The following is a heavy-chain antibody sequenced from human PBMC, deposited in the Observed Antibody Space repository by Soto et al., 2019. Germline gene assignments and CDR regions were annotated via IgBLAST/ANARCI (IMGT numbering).Heavy chain of an antibody. CDR2: IYHSGST. Sequence: QGQLQESGPGLVKPSWTLSLTCAVSSGSISSSNWWSWVRQPPGKGLEWMGEIYHSGSTNYDPSLKRRVTISVDNSKTQFALKLSSVTAADTAVYYCARDVAAAWHFGYWGQGTLVTVSS. CDR3: ARDVAAAWHFGY. D-gene: IGHD6-13*01. V-gene: IGHV4-4*02. J-gene: IGHJ4*02. CDR1: SGSISSSNW.